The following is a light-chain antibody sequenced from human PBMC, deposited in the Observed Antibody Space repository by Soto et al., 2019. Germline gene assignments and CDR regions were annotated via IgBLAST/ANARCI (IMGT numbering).Light chain of an antibody. CDR3: AAWDDRLNGYV. CDR1: SSNIGSYT. CDR2: SNS. J-gene: IGLJ1*01. V-gene: IGLV1-44*01. Sequence: QSVLIQPPSASGTPGQRVTVSCSGGSSNIGSYTVNWYQQLPGAAPKLLIYSNSQRPSGVPDRFSASKSGTSASLAISGPQSAAEAEYYCAAWDDRLNGYVFGPGTKLTVL.